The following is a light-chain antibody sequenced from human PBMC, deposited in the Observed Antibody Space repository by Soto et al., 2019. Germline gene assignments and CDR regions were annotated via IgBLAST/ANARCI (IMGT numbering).Light chain of an antibody. J-gene: IGLJ1*01. CDR1: SSDVGSYNY. CDR3: SSYTSSSAL. V-gene: IGLV2-14*01. Sequence: QSALTQPACVSGSPGQSLTISCTGTSSDVGSYNYVSCYQQHPGKAPKLMIYEVSDRPSGISSRFSGSKSGNTASLTISRLQTEDEADYYCSSYTSSSALFGTGPKVTVL. CDR2: EVS.